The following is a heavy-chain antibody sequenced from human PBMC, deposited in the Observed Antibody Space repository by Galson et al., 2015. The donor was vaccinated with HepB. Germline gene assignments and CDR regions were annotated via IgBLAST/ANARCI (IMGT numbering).Heavy chain of an antibody. Sequence: CAISGDSVSSNSAAWNWIRQSPSRGLEWLGRTYYRSKWYNDYAVSVKSQITINPDTSKNQFSLQLNSVTPEDTAVYYCARETLQITMIGWFDPWGQGTLVTVSS. V-gene: IGHV6-1*01. D-gene: IGHD3-22*01. CDR3: ARETLQITMIGWFDP. CDR2: TYYRSKWYN. CDR1: GDSVSSNSAA. J-gene: IGHJ5*02.